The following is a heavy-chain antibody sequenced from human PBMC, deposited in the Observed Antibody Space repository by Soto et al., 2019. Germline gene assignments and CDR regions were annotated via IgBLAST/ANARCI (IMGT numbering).Heavy chain of an antibody. V-gene: IGHV1-69*13. CDR2: IIPIFGTA. J-gene: IGHJ5*02. D-gene: IGHD5-12*01. CDR3: ARVSPRDIRPFDP. CDR1: GGTFSSYA. Sequence: ASVKVSCKASGGTFSSYAISWVRQAPGQGLEWMGGIIPIFGTANYAQKFQGRVTITADESTSTAYMELSSLRSEDTAVYYCARVSPRDIRPFDPWGQGTLVTVSS.